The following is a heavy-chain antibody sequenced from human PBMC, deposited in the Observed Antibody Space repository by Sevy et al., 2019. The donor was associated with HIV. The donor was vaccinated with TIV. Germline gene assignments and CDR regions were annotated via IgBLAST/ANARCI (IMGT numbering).Heavy chain of an antibody. CDR2: IYYNGRA. CDR3: ASGGYYGLGSHHS. D-gene: IGHD3-10*01. J-gene: IGHJ4*02. V-gene: IGHV4-61*01. CDR1: GGSVSSGRYY. Sequence: SETLSLTCTVSGGSVSSGRYYWSWIRQSPGKGLEWIGYIYYNGRANQNPSLKSRVTMSLDTSKNQVSLRLRSVTTEDTAVYYCASGGYYGLGSHHSWGQGTLVTVSS.